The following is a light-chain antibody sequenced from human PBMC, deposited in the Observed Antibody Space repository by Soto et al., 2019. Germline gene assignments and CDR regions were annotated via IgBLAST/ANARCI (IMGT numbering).Light chain of an antibody. V-gene: IGKV3-20*01. J-gene: IGKJ1*01. CDR3: QLYGSSLWT. Sequence: IVRPQSPSTLSVSPGERATLSCMPSQSVSGNLAWYQQKPGQAPRLLIYGASSRATGIPDRFSGSGSGTDFTLTISRLEPEDFAVYYCQLYGSSLWTFGQGTKVDIK. CDR2: GAS. CDR1: QSVSGN.